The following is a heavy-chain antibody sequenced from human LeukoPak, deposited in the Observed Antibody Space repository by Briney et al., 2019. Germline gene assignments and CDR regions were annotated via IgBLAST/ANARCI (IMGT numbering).Heavy chain of an antibody. CDR2: IIPIFGTA. V-gene: IGHV1-69*13. J-gene: IGHJ6*02. Sequence: ASVKVSCKASGGTFSSYAISWVRQAPGQGLEWMGGIIPIFGTANYAQKFQGRVTITADESTSTAYMELSSLRSEDTAVYYCARSSGNRYCSGGSCYGQAYYYYGMDVWGQGTTVTVSS. D-gene: IGHD2-15*01. CDR3: ARSSGNRYCSGGSCYGQAYYYYGMDV. CDR1: GGTFSSYA.